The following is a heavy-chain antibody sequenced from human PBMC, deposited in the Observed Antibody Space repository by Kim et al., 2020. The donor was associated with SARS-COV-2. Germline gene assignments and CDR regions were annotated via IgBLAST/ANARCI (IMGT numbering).Heavy chain of an antibody. Sequence: SETLSLTCTVSGGSISSYYWSWIRQPPGKGLEWIGYIYYSGSTNYNPSLKSRVTISVDTSKNQFSLKLSSVTAADTAVYYCARHRSSIAAAGTGAFDIWGQGTMVTVSS. CDR2: IYYSGST. D-gene: IGHD6-13*01. CDR1: GGSISSYY. CDR3: ARHRSSIAAAGTGAFDI. V-gene: IGHV4-59*08. J-gene: IGHJ3*02.